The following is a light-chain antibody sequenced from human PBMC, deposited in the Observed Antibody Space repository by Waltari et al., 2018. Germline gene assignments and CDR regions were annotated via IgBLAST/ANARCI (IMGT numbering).Light chain of an antibody. CDR2: EVS. Sequence: VMTQTPLALSVTPGQPASTACKSSQSLRHRDGKTHLNWYLQKPGQPPQLLLYEVSNRFSGVPDRFSGSGSGTDFTLKISRVEAEDVGLYYCMQSIQFPLTFGGGTKVEIK. CDR1: QSLRHRDGKTH. CDR3: MQSIQFPLT. V-gene: IGKV2D-29*01. J-gene: IGKJ4*01.